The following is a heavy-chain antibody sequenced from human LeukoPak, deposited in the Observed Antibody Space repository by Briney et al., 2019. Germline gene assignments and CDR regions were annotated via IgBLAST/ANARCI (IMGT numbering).Heavy chain of an antibody. D-gene: IGHD6-19*01. V-gene: IGHV1-18*01. CDR2: ISAYNGNT. J-gene: IGHJ6*03. Sequence: GASVKVSCKASGYTFTSYGISWVRQAPGQGLEWMGWISAYNGNTNYAQKLQGRVTMTTDTSTSTAYMELRSLRSDDTAVYYCARGTAVAAARTYYYYYYMDVWGKGTTVTISS. CDR3: ARGTAVAAARTYYYYYYMDV. CDR1: GYTFTSYG.